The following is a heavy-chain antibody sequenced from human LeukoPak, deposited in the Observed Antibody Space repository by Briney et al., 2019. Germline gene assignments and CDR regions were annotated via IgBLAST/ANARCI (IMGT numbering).Heavy chain of an antibody. J-gene: IGHJ4*02. CDR3: ARDTYSIAE. Sequence: PGGSLRLSCAASGFTFSNYWMHWVRRAPGKGLVWVSLIHSDGGTTNYADSVKGRFTISRDNAKNTLYLQMNSLRVEDTAVYYCARDTYSIAEWGQGTLVTVSS. V-gene: IGHV3-74*01. CDR2: IHSDGGTT. CDR1: GFTFSNYW. D-gene: IGHD1-26*01.